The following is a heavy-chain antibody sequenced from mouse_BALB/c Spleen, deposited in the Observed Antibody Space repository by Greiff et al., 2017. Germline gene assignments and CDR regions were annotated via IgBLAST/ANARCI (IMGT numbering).Heavy chain of an antibody. J-gene: IGHJ4*01. D-gene: IGHD3-3*01. CDR1: GYSITSDYA. V-gene: IGHV3-2*02. Sequence: EVQLQESGPGLVKPSQSLSLTCTVTGYSITSDYAWNWIRQFPGNKLELMGYISYSGSTSYNPSLKSRISITRDTSKNQFFLQLNSVTTEDTATYYCASGAGTAMDYWGQGTAGT. CDR2: ISYSGST. CDR3: ASGAGTAMDY.